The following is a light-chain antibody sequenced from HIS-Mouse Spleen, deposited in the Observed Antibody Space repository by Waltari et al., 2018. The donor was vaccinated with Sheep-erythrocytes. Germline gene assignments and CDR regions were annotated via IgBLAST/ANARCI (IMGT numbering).Light chain of an antibody. Sequence: QSVLTQPPSASGTPGQRVTISCSGSSSNIGSNYVYWYQQLPGTAPKLLILRNNQRPAGVTDRFFGSESGTSASLAISGLRSEDEADYYCAAWDDSLSGNWVFGGGTKLTVL. CDR2: RNN. CDR3: AAWDDSLSGNWV. V-gene: IGLV1-47*01. CDR1: SSNIGSNY. J-gene: IGLJ3*02.